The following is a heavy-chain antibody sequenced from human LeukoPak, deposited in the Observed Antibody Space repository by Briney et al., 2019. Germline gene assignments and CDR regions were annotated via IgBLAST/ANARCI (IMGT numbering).Heavy chain of an antibody. CDR2: INHGGTT. V-gene: IGHV4-39*01. CDR3: ARYVVYGSGKYYFDY. J-gene: IGHJ4*02. D-gene: IGHD3-10*01. CDR1: GGSISSSNYY. Sequence: SDTLSLTCTVSGGSISSSNYYWSWIRQPPGEALEWIASINHGGTTYYSPSLESRVTISVDTSKNQFSLRLSSVTAADTAVYLCARYVVYGSGKYYFDYWGQGSLVTVTA.